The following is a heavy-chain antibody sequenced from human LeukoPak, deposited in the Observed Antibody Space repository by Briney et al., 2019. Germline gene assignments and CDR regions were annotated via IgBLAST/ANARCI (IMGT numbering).Heavy chain of an antibody. CDR1: GFTFSNYV. V-gene: IGHV3-30*18. Sequence: GGSLRLSCAASGFTFSNYVMHWVRQAPGKGLEWVAVISYDGSDKYYADSVKGRFTISRDDSKNTLYLQMNSLRAEDTAVYYCAKDPRRYSRTGGYFDYWGQGTLVTVSS. CDR3: AKDPRRYSRTGGYFDY. J-gene: IGHJ4*02. CDR2: ISYDGSDK. D-gene: IGHD6-13*01.